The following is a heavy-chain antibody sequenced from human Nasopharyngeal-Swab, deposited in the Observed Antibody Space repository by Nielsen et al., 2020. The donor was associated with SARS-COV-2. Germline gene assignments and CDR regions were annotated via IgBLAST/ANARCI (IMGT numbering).Heavy chain of an antibody. J-gene: IGHJ4*02. CDR3: VRNLMVRGVTSLAFDY. CDR2: IYYSGRT. V-gene: IGHV4-59*01. Sequence: WIRQPPGKGLEWIGFIYYSGRTNYNPSLKSRVTISVDTSKNQFSLKLSSVTAADTAVYYCVRNLMVRGVTSLAFDYWGQGTVVTVSS. D-gene: IGHD3-10*01.